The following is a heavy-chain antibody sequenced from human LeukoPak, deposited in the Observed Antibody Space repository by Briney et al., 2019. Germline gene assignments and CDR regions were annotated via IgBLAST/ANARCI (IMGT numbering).Heavy chain of an antibody. Sequence: SVKVSCKASGYTFTSYDINWVRQAPGQGLEWMGRIIPIFGTANYAQKFQGRVTITTDESTSTAYMELSSLRSEDTAVYYCARDSGLVSALGFDYWGQGTLVTVSS. D-gene: IGHD6-6*01. J-gene: IGHJ4*02. CDR2: IIPIFGTA. CDR1: GYTFTSYD. V-gene: IGHV1-69*05. CDR3: ARDSGLVSALGFDY.